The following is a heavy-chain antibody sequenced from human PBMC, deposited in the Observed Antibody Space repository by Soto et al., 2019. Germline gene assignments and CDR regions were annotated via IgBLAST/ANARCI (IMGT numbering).Heavy chain of an antibody. CDR2: ISHDGRVT. CDR3: AREPYGDSQYFDY. V-gene: IGHV3-30*04. D-gene: IGHD2-21*02. J-gene: IGHJ4*02. Sequence: QVQLVESGGGMVQPGTSLRLSCAGSGFTFNSLSLHWVRQRPDKGLEWVAVISHDGRVTFYADFVKGRFTVSRDNSKNTIYLQVNSLRAEDTAVYYCAREPYGDSQYFDYWGQGTLVTVSS. CDR1: GFTFNSLS.